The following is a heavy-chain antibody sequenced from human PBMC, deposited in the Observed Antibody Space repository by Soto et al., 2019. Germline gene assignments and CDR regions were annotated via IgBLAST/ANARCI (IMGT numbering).Heavy chain of an antibody. V-gene: IGHV4-34*01. CDR2: INHSGST. CDR3: ARGPLYSSSWYGRDYYYYYGMDV. D-gene: IGHD6-13*01. CDR1: GGSFSGYY. Sequence: QVQLQQWGAGLLKPSETLSLTCAVYGGSFSGYYWSWIRQPPGKGLEGIGEINHSGSTNYNPSLKSRVTISVDTSKNQFSLKLSSVTAADTAVYYCARGPLYSSSWYGRDYYYYYGMDVWGQGTTVTVSS. J-gene: IGHJ6*02.